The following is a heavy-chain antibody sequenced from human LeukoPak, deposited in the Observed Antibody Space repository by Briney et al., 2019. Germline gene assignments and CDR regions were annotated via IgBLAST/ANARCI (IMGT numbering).Heavy chain of an antibody. V-gene: IGHV4-34*01. Sequence: SETLSLTCAVYGGSFSGYYWTWIRQPPGKGLEWIGEINHSGSTNYNPSLKSRVTISVDTSKNQLSLKLSSVTAADTAVYYCARHRGTSSGWRFDYWGQGTLVTVSS. J-gene: IGHJ4*02. CDR1: GGSFSGYY. CDR3: ARHRGTSSGWRFDY. D-gene: IGHD6-19*01. CDR2: INHSGST.